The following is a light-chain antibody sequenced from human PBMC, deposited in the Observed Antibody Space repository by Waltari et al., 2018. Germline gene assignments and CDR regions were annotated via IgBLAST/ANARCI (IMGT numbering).Light chain of an antibody. V-gene: IGLV2-14*03. CDR3: SSYTSSSTFWV. CDR1: SSDVGGYDS. Sequence: QSALTQPASVSGSPGQSIPISRTGTSSDVGGYDSVSWYQQHPGKAPKLMIYDVSNRPSGVSNRFSGSKSGNTASLTISGLQAEDEADYYCSSYTSSSTFWVFGTGTKVTVL. CDR2: DVS. J-gene: IGLJ1*01.